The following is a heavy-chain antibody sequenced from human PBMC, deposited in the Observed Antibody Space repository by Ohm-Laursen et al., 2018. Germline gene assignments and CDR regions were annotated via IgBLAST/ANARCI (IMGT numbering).Heavy chain of an antibody. Sequence: SETLSLTCSVSGGSISSNYWSWIRQPPGKGLDWIGYIYYSGSTTYNPSLKSRVTISVDTSKNQFSLQLSSVTAADTAVYYCARKYYDSPFDFWGQGTMVTVSS. CDR1: GGSISSNY. CDR3: ARKYYDSPFDF. CDR2: IYYSGST. J-gene: IGHJ3*01. D-gene: IGHD3-22*01. V-gene: IGHV4-59*01.